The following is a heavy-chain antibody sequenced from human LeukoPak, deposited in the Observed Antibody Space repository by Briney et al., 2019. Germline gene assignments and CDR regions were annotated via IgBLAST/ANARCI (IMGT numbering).Heavy chain of an antibody. J-gene: IGHJ5*02. CDR2: ISASVDCT. Sequence: GGSLRLSCAASGFTFSSYAMSWVRQAPGRGLEWVSAISASVDCTYYADSVKGRFTISRDNSKNTLYLQMNSLRAADTAVYSCAKNGEVLSWFDPWGQGTLVTVSS. CDR1: GFTFSSYA. V-gene: IGHV3-23*01. CDR3: AKNGEVLSWFDP. D-gene: IGHD3-10*01.